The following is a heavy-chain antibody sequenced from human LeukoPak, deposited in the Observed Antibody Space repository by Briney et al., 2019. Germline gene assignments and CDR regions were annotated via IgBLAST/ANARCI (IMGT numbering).Heavy chain of an antibody. CDR1: GFTFNTYS. CDR2: IDSSGGYM. CDR3: LRGDRRDY. V-gene: IGHV3-21*06. J-gene: IGHJ4*02. Sequence: GGSLRLSCEASGFTFNTYSMNWARQAPGEGLEWVSSIDSSGGYMFYADSVKGRFIISRDNAKDSLYLQMNSLRVEDTAVYYCLRGDRRDYWGGGTLVTVSS.